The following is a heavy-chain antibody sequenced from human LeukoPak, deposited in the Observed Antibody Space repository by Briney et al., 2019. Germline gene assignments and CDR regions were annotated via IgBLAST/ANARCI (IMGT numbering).Heavy chain of an antibody. J-gene: IGHJ4*02. D-gene: IGHD6-13*01. Sequence: GGSLRLSCAASGFPFNAYWMTWVRQAPGKGLEWVANIRQDGDTKYYVDSVKGRFTISRDNAMNSLYLQMNSLRAEDTAIYYCARSLPYGTTWYGRSGFWGQGTLVTVSS. CDR1: GFPFNAYW. V-gene: IGHV3-7*03. CDR2: IRQDGDTK. CDR3: ARSLPYGTTWYGRSGF.